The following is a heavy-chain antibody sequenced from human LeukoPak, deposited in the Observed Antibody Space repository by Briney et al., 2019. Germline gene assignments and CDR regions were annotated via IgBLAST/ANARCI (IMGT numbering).Heavy chain of an antibody. D-gene: IGHD2/OR15-2a*01. CDR3: ARIEYSNGHLDY. CDR2: IYYSGST. V-gene: IGHV4-59*01. J-gene: IGHJ4*02. Sequence: SETLSLTCTVSGGSISSYYWSWIRQPPGKGLEWIGYIYYSGSTNYNPSLKSRVTISVDTSKNQFSLKLSSVTAADTAVYYCARIEYSNGHLDYWGQGTLVTVSS. CDR1: GGSISSYY.